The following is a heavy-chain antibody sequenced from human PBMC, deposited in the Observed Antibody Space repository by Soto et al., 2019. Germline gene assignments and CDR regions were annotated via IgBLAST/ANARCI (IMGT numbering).Heavy chain of an antibody. CDR3: ARMASAGTLNWFDP. Sequence: QVQLVQSGAEVKEPGASVRVSCKASGYTFINFDISRVRQAAGQGLEWLGWMNPGSGTTGYASNFQGRVAMTRDASTGTSHLELSSLTSDDTAVYYCARMASAGTLNWFDPWGQGTLVTVSS. CDR1: GYTFINFD. V-gene: IGHV1-8*02. D-gene: IGHD3-10*01. J-gene: IGHJ5*02. CDR2: MNPGSGTT.